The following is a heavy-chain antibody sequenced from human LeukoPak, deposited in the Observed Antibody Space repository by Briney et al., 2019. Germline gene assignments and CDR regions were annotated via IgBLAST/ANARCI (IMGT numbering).Heavy chain of an antibody. CDR2: INQDGTEK. V-gene: IGHV3-7*01. CDR1: GFTFGTFW. D-gene: IGHD2-15*01. J-gene: IGHJ4*02. CDR3: ASGNYFDS. Sequence: PGGSLRLSCAASGFTFGTFWMSWVRQAPGKGLEWVANINQDGTEKHYVDSVKGRFTISRDNAKKPLYLQMNSLRAEDTAVYFCASGNYFDSWGQGTLVAVSS.